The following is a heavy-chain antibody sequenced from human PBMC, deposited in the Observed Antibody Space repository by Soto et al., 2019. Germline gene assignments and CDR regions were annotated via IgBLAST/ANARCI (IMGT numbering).Heavy chain of an antibody. Sequence: QVQLQESGPGLVEPSGTLSLACAVSGGSISSSNWWSWVRQPPGKGLEWIGEIYHSGSTNYNPSLQSRVTMSVDKSTSQFSLKLSSVTAADTAVFYCARDNSSWHYFDFWGQGTLVTVSS. J-gene: IGHJ4*02. V-gene: IGHV4-4*02. CDR2: IYHSGST. CDR1: GGSISSSNW. D-gene: IGHD6-13*01. CDR3: ARDNSSWHYFDF.